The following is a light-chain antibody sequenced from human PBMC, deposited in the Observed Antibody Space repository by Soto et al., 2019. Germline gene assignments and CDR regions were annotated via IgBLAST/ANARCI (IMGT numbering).Light chain of an antibody. V-gene: IGKV3-15*01. CDR3: QLYGISPH. CDR2: DTS. J-gene: IGKJ5*01. Sequence: EIVMTQSPATLSVSPGERATLSCRTSQSVSIKLAWYQQKPGQAPRLLIYDTSTRATGIPARFSGSGSGTDFTLTINRLEPEDFAVYYCQLYGISPHFGQGTRLEIK. CDR1: QSVSIK.